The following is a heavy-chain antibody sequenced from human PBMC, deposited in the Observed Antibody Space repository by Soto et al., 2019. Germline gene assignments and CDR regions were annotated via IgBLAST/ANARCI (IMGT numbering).Heavy chain of an antibody. CDR1: GYTFTNYG. V-gene: IGHV1-18*01. Sequence: QVQLLQSGAEVKKPGASVKVSCKASGYTFTNYGITWVRQAPGQGLEWMGWISAYNGDTHYTQRLLGRVTMPTDTATSTAYMELRGLRSDDTAVYYCARGRQLVGYFYYYMDVWGKGTTVTVSS. D-gene: IGHD6-6*01. J-gene: IGHJ6*03. CDR2: ISAYNGDT. CDR3: ARGRQLVGYFYYYMDV.